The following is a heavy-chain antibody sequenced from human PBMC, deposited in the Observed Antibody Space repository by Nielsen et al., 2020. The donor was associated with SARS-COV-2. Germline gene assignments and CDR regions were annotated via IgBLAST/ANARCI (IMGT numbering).Heavy chain of an antibody. Sequence: GESLKISCAASGIGFSSYEMNWVRQAPGKGLEWVSYISPSAGTVFYADSVKGRFTISRDNSKNTLYLQLNSLRAEDTAVFYCAKISGSQRHYFDFWGQGALVTVSS. CDR2: ISPSAGTV. D-gene: IGHD1-26*01. CDR3: AKISGSQRHYFDF. CDR1: GIGFSSYE. V-gene: IGHV3-23*01. J-gene: IGHJ4*02.